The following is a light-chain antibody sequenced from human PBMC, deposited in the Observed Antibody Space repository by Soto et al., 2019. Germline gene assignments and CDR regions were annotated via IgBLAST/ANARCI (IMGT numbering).Light chain of an antibody. CDR2: AAS. Sequence: DIPMTQSPSSLSASLGDRVTITCRASQGIGNYLAWYQLQPGKVPKLLIYAASTLQSGVPSRFSGSGSETDFTLTISSLQPEDVATYFCQKNNSAPRTFGQGTKVEI. CDR3: QKNNSAPRT. J-gene: IGKJ1*01. V-gene: IGKV1-27*01. CDR1: QGIGNY.